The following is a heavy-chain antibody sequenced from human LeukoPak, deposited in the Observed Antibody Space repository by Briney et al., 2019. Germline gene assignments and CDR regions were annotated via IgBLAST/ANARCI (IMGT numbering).Heavy chain of an antibody. CDR3: TTRYCSGGSCDY. J-gene: IGHJ4*02. V-gene: IGHV3-15*01. Sequence: GGSLRLSCAASGFTFSNAWMSGVGQAPGKGLEGVGRIKSKTDGGTTDYAAPVKGRFTISRDDSKNTLYLQMNSLKTEDTAVYYCTTRYCSGGSCDYWGQGTLVTVSS. D-gene: IGHD2-15*01. CDR1: GFTFSNAW. CDR2: IKSKTDGGTT.